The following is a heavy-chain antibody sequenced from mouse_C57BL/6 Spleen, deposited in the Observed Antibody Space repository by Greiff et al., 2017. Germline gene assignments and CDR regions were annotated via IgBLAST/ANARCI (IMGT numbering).Heavy chain of an antibody. D-gene: IGHD2-4*01. Sequence: MQLQQSGAELVRPGASVTLSCKASGYTFTDYEMHWVKQTPVHGLEWIGAIDPETGGTAYNQKFKGKAILTADKSSSTAYMELRSLTSEDSAVYYCTDYDGDYYAMDYWGQGTSVTVSS. CDR2: IDPETGGT. J-gene: IGHJ4*01. CDR3: TDYDGDYYAMDY. CDR1: GYTFTDYE. V-gene: IGHV1-15*01.